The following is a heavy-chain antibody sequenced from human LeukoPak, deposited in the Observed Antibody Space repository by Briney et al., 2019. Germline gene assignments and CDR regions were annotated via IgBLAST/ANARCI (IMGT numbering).Heavy chain of an antibody. CDR1: GFTFSSYA. CDR2: ISGSGGST. D-gene: IGHD2-2*01. CDR3: TTADLKIAVVPAAGY. J-gene: IGHJ4*02. Sequence: GGSLRLSCAASGFTFSSYAMSWVRQAPGKGLEWVSAISGSGGSTYYADSVKGRFTISRDNSKNTLYLQMNSLRAEDTAVYYCTTADLKIAVVPAAGYWGQGTLVTVSS. V-gene: IGHV3-23*01.